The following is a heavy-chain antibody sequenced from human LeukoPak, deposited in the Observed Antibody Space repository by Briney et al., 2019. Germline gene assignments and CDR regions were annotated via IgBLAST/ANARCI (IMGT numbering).Heavy chain of an antibody. J-gene: IGHJ1*01. Sequence: GGSLRLSCAASGFTFSSYGMHWVRQAPGKGLEWVAVIWYDGSNKYCADSVKGRFTISRDNSKNTLYLRMNSLRAEDTAVYYCAKSASRYYDSSGYNGDFQHWGQGTLVTVSS. CDR2: IWYDGSNK. CDR1: GFTFSSYG. V-gene: IGHV3-33*06. CDR3: AKSASRYYDSSGYNGDFQH. D-gene: IGHD3-22*01.